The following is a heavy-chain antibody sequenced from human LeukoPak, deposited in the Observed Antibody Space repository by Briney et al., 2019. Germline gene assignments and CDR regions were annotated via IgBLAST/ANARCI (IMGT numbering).Heavy chain of an antibody. V-gene: IGHV3-20*01. CDR1: GFTFDDYG. D-gene: IGHD6-13*01. CDR3: ARGIAAAGTRGYYFDY. J-gene: IGHJ4*02. CDR2: INWNGGST. Sequence: GGSLRLSCAASGFTFDDYGMSWVRQAPGKGLEWVSGINWNGGSTGYADSVKGRFTISRDNAKNSLYLQMNSLRAEDTALYHCARGIAAAGTRGYYFDYWGRGTLVTVSS.